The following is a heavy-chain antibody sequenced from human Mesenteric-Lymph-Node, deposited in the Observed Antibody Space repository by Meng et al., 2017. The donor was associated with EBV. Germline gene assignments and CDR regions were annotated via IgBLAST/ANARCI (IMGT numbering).Heavy chain of an antibody. CDR3: ARDHGGKYYY. CDR1: GYSFTYST. V-gene: IGHV1-3*01. J-gene: IGHJ4*02. Sequence: QAQLVQSGVGVKKPGASVMVSCKTYGYSFTYSTMHWVRQAPGQRLEWMGWINAGNGNTKYSQKFQGRVTITRDTSASTVSMEVSSLRSEDTAVYYCARDHGGKYYYWGQGTLVTVSS. D-gene: IGHD1-26*01. CDR2: INAGNGNT.